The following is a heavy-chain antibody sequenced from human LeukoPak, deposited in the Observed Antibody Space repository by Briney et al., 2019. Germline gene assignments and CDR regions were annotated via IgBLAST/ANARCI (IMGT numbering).Heavy chain of an antibody. V-gene: IGHV4-34*01. J-gene: IGHJ4*02. CDR2: IYHSGST. CDR3: ARALRHYDSSGYPMYYFDY. D-gene: IGHD3-22*01. CDR1: GGSFSDYY. Sequence: PSETLSLTCAVYGGSFSDYYWSWIRQPPGKGLEWIGSIYHSGSTYYNPSLKSRVTISVDTSKNQFSLKLSSVTAADTAVYYCARALRHYDSSGYPMYYFDYWGQGTLVTVSS.